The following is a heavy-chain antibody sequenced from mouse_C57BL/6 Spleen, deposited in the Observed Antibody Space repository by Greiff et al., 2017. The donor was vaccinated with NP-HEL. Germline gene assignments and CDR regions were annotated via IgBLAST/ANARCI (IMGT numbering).Heavy chain of an antibody. D-gene: IGHD1-1*02. J-gene: IGHJ3*01. V-gene: IGHV1-50*01. CDR2: IDPSDSYT. Sequence: QVQLQQPGAELVKPGASVKLSCKASGYTFTSYWMQWVKQRPGQGLEWIGEIDPSDSYTTYNQKFKGKATLTVDTSSSTAYMQLSSLTSEDSSVYYCASYYGTEFAYWGQGTLVTVSA. CDR1: GYTFTSYW. CDR3: ASYYGTEFAY.